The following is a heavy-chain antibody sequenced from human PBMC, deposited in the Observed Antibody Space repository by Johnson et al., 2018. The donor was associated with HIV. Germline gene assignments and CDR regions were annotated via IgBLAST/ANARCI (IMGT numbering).Heavy chain of an antibody. CDR2: INWNDGST. CDR3: AREGGSFEYSSSVAFDI. CDR1: GFTFDDHG. D-gene: IGHD6-6*01. V-gene: IGHV3-20*04. Sequence: VQVVESGGGVVRPGGSLRLSCAASGFTFDDHGMSWVRQAPGKGLEWVSGINWNDGSTGYADSVKGRFTISRDNAKNSLYLQRNSLTAEDTALYYCAREGGSFEYSSSVAFDIWGQGTMVTVSS. J-gene: IGHJ3*02.